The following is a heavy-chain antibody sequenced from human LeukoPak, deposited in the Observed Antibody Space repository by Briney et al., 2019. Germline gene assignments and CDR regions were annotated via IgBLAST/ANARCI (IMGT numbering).Heavy chain of an antibody. D-gene: IGHD4-11*01. V-gene: IGHV3-74*01. CDR1: GFTFSSYW. CDR3: AREHDYSNHFDY. Sequence: GGSLRLSCAASGFTFSSYWMHWVRQAPGKGLVWVSRINSDGSSTSYADSVKGRFPISRDNAKNTLYLQMNSLRAEDTAVYYCAREHDYSNHFDYWGQGTLVTVSS. CDR2: INSDGSST. J-gene: IGHJ4*02.